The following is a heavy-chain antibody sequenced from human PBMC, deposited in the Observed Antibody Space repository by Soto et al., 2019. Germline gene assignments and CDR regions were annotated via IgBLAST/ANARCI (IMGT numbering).Heavy chain of an antibody. CDR3: ARDPSEGRVGNWFES. D-gene: IGHD2-2*01. Sequence: EVQLVESGGGLVKPGGSLRLSCVASGFTFSRYGMNWLRQAPGKGLEWVASISSTTSYVYYADSVKGRFSTSRENAKNILYLEMYALRTEDTAVYYCARDPSEGRVGNWFESWGQGTLVTVSS. CDR2: ISSTTSYV. CDR1: GFTFSRYG. V-gene: IGHV3-21*06. J-gene: IGHJ5*01.